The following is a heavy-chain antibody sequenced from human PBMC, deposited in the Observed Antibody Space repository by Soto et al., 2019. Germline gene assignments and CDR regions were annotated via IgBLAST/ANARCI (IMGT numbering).Heavy chain of an antibody. J-gene: IGHJ4*02. Sequence: SETLSLTCAVCGGSFSGYYWTWIRQPPGTGLEWIGEINHSGSTNYNPSLKSRITISVDTSKNQFSLKLTSVTAADTAVYYCARDKITGLFDYWGQGTLVTVSS. V-gene: IGHV4-34*01. CDR3: ARDKITGLFDY. D-gene: IGHD2-8*02. CDR1: GGSFSGYY. CDR2: INHSGST.